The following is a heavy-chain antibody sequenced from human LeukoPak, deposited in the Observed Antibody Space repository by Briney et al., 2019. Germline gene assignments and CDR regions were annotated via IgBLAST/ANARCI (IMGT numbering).Heavy chain of an antibody. CDR2: ISYSGST. CDR3: ARAEVVAGYWFFDL. V-gene: IGHV4-61*08. CDR1: GGSISSGGSY. Sequence: SSQTLSLTCTVSGGSISSGGSYWSWIRQHPGKGLEWIGYISYSGSTNYNLSLKSRITISKDTSKNQFSLKLTSVTAADTAVYYCARAEVVAGYWFFDLWGRGTLVTVSS. D-gene: IGHD6-19*01. J-gene: IGHJ2*01.